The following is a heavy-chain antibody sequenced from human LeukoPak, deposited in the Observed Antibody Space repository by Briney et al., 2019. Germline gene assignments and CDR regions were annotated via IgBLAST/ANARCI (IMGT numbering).Heavy chain of an antibody. D-gene: IGHD4-23*01. J-gene: IGHJ4*02. CDR3: ARDGWHYGSNSGGDQ. CDR2: IKKDGSEK. Sequence: GGSLRLSCAASGFTFSTSWMNWGREAPGKGLEWVANIKKDGSEKYYADSVKGRFNISRDNAKNSLFLQMNSLKAEDTAVYYCARDGWHYGSNSGGDQWGQGTLVIVSS. V-gene: IGHV3-7*01. CDR1: GFTFSTSW.